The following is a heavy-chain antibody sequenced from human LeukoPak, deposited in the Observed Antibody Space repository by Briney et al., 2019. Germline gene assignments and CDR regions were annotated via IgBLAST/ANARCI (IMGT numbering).Heavy chain of an antibody. J-gene: IGHJ4*02. CDR2: IYYSGST. D-gene: IGHD2-2*02. V-gene: IGHV4-31*03. CDR3: ARGAIVVVPAAIRN. CDR1: GGSIMSYF. Sequence: SETLPLTCTVSGGSIMSYFWSWIRQHPGKGLEWIGYIYYSGSTYYNPSLKSRVTISVDTSKNQFSLKLSSVTAADTAVYYCARGAIVVVPAAIRNWGQGTLVTVSS.